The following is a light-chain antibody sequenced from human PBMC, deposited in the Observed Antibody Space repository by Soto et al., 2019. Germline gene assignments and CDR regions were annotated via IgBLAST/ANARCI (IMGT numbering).Light chain of an antibody. CDR3: QQYNNWPPSIT. CDR1: QSVSSD. V-gene: IGKV3-15*01. Sequence: EIVRTQSPATLSVSPGERATLSCRASQSVSSDLAWYQQKPGQAPRLLIYGASTRATGIPARFSGSGSGTEFTLTISSLHSEDFAVYYCQQYNNWPPSITFGQGTRLEIK. J-gene: IGKJ5*01. CDR2: GAS.